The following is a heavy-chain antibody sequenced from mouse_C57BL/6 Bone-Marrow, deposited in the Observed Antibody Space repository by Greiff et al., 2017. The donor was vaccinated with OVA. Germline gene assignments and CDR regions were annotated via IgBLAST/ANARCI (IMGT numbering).Heavy chain of an antibody. CDR3: ARSSSYYFDY. J-gene: IGHJ2*01. CDR2: IRNKANGYTT. CDR1: GFTFTDYY. D-gene: IGHD3-1*01. V-gene: IGHV7-3*01. Sequence: DVQLQESGGGLVQPGGSLSLSCAASGFTFTDYYMSWVRQPPGKALEWLGFIRNKANGYTTEYSASVKGRFTISRDNSQSILYLQMNALRAEDSATYYCARSSSYYFDYWGQGTTLTVSS.